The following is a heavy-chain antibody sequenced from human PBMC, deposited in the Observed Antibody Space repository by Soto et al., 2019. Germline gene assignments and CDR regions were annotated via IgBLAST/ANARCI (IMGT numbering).Heavy chain of an antibody. CDR3: ARGDPITMVREVVIAYSFDI. CDR1: GYTFTGYY. D-gene: IGHD3-10*01. Sequence: QVQLVQSGAEVKKPGASVKVSCTACGYTFTGYYMHWVRQAPGQGLECMGWINPNSGGTNYAQKVQGWVTTTRDTSISKAYMEVSRLRSDDTAVYYCARGDPITMVREVVIAYSFDIWGQRTIVTV. CDR2: INPNSGGT. V-gene: IGHV1-2*04. J-gene: IGHJ3*02.